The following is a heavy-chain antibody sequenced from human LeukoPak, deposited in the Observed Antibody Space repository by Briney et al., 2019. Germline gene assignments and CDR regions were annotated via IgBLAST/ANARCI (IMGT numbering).Heavy chain of an antibody. D-gene: IGHD6-13*01. CDR3: ARVHSATAAVFSY. CDR1: GYTFTGYY. CDR2: INPNSGGT. J-gene: IGHJ4*02. V-gene: IGHV1-2*06. Sequence: ASVKVPCKASGYTFTGYYMHWVRQAPGQGLEWMGRINPNSGGTNYAQKFQGRVTMTRDTSISTAYMELSRLRSDDTAVYYCARVHSATAAVFSYWGQGTLVTVSS.